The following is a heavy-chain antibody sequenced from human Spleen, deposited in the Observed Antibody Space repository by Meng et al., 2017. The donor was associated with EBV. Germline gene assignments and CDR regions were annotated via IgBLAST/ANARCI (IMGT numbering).Heavy chain of an antibody. CDR3: ASESGRGYTPDY. Sequence: QVQLVHPGAEVRKPGSSVKVSCKTSGGPFNSDAISWVRQAPGQGLEWIGGLIPMLGAPNYAQKFQDRVTIIADKSTSTHYMELSSLRSDDTAVYYCASESGRGYTPDYWGRGTLVTVSS. V-gene: IGHV1-69*06. CDR1: GGPFNSDA. J-gene: IGHJ4*02. CDR2: LIPMLGAP. D-gene: IGHD3-10*01.